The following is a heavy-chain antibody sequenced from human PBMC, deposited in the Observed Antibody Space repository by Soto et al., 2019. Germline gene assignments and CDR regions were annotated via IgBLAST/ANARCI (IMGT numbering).Heavy chain of an antibody. CDR1: GFSLSTSGVG. CDR3: AHTLRGDWITGNFDY. D-gene: IGHD1-1*01. V-gene: IGHV2-5*01. J-gene: IGHJ4*02. CDR2: IYWNDDK. Sequence: QITLKESGPTLVKPTQTLTLTCTFSGFSLSTSGVGVGWIRQPPGKALEWLALIYWNDDKRYSPSLKSRLTITKDTSKNQVVLTMTNMDPLDTATYYCAHTLRGDWITGNFDYWGQGTLVTVSS.